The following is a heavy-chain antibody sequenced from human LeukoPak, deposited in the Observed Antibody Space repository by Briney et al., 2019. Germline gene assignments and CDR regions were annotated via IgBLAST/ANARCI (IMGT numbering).Heavy chain of an antibody. CDR2: VSGDNGQT. CDR3: ARVYLYTTGWSAAYYYFMDV. V-gene: IGHV1-18*01. Sequence: ASVKVSCKASTYISSDFGISWVRLASGGGLEWMGWVSGDNGQTNYGHKFYGRVTMTMETSTNTASMELRGLRSDDTAIYYCARVYLYTTGWSAAYYYFMDVWGKGTTVIVSS. CDR1: TYISSDFG. D-gene: IGHD3-16*02. J-gene: IGHJ6*03.